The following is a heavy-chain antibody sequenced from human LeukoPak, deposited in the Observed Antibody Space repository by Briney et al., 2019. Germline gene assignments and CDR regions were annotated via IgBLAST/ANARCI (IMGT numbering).Heavy chain of an antibody. J-gene: IGHJ4*02. CDR1: GYSFTGYY. D-gene: IGHD1-26*01. CDR3: ARGMGATGPYDY. CDR2: ISAYNGNT. V-gene: IGHV1-18*04. Sequence: GASMKVSCTASGYSFTGYYIHWVRQAPGQGLEWMGWISAYNGNTNYAQKLQGRVTMTTDTSTSTAYMELRSLRSDDTAVYYCARGMGATGPYDYWGQGTLVTVSS.